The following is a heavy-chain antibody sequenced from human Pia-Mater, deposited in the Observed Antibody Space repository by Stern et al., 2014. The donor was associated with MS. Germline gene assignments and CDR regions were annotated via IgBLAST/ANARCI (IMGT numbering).Heavy chain of an antibody. Sequence: QLQLQESGPGLVKPSETLSLTCTVSGASITNRDYWGWIRQPPGKGLEWIGSVYYSGITSYRPSLKSRAAISIDTSRNQFFLRLNSVTTTDTAVYFCARGVTAVTNYVPNWCFDLWGRGTLVTVSS. D-gene: IGHD4-11*01. CDR3: ARGVTAVTNYVPNWCFDL. J-gene: IGHJ2*01. CDR1: GASITNRDY. CDR2: VYYSGIT. V-gene: IGHV4-39*02.